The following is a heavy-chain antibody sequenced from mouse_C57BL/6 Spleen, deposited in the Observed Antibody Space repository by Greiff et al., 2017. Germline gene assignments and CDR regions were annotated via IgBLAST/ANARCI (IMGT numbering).Heavy chain of an antibody. CDR2: IHPNSGST. V-gene: IGHV1-64*01. J-gene: IGHJ4*01. CDR3: ARGGDYYGSHYYAMDY. CDR1: GYTFTSYW. D-gene: IGHD1-1*01. Sequence: QVQLQQPGAELVKPGASVKLSCKASGYTFTSYWMHWVKQRPGQGLEWIGMIHPNSGSTNYNEKFKSKATLTVDKSSSTAYMQLSSLTSADSAVYYCARGGDYYGSHYYAMDYWGQGTAVTVAS.